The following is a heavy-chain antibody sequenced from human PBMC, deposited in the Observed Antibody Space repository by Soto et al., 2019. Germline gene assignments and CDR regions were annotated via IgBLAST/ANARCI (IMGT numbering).Heavy chain of an antibody. CDR3: ARVYCSGGSCYSIDY. J-gene: IGHJ4*02. CDR2: INPSGGST. V-gene: IGHV1-46*03. CDR1: GYTFTSYY. D-gene: IGHD2-15*01. Sequence: ASVKVSCKASGYTFTSYYIHWVRQAPGQGLEWMGIINPSGGSTSYAQKFQGRVTMTRDTSTSTVYMELSSLRSEDTAVYYCARVYCSGGSCYSIDYWGQGTLVTSPQ.